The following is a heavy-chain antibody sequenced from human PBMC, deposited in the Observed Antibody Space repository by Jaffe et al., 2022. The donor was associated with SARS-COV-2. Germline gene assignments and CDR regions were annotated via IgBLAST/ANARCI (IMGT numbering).Heavy chain of an antibody. CDR2: VHYTGTT. CDR1: GASISSDY. CDR3: ARAPRITMLGSWFDP. D-gene: IGHD3-10*01. V-gene: IGHV4-59*01. Sequence: QVLLQESGPGLVKPSETLSLTCSISGASISSDYWNWIRQPPGKGLEWIGYVHYTGTTTYNPSLKSQVTISLEPSKNQLSLKLNSVTAADTAVYYCARAPRITMLGSWFDPWGQGIQVIVSS. J-gene: IGHJ5*02.